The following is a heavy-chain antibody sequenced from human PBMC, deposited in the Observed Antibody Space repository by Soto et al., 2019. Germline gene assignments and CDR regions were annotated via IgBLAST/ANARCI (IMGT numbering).Heavy chain of an antibody. V-gene: IGHV4-34*01. Sequence: SETLSLTCGVYGGSFSGYYWSWIRQPPGKGLEWIGAINQSGGTNYNPSPRSRVTISVDTSKNQFSLNLSSVTAADTAVYYCAKFKNHYYYGLDVWGQGTTVTVSS. CDR2: INQSGGT. CDR3: AKFKNHYYYGLDV. CDR1: GGSFSGYY. J-gene: IGHJ6*02.